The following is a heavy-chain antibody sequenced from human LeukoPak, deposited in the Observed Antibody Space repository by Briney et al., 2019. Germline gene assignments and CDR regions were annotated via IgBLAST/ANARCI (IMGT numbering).Heavy chain of an antibody. CDR1: GGTFSGYY. D-gene: IGHD3-10*01. J-gene: IGHJ5*02. CDR3: AREKNYGSGYSS. V-gene: IGHV4-59*01. CDR2: IYYSGST. Sequence: SETLSLTCAVYGGTFSGYYWSWIRQPPGKRLEWIGYIYYSGSTNYNPSLKSRVTISVDTSKNQFSLKLSSVTAADTAVYYCAREKNYGSGYSSWGQGTLVTVSS.